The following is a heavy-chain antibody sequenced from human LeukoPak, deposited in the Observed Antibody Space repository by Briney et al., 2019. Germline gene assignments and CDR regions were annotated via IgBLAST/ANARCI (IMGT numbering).Heavy chain of an antibody. D-gene: IGHD4-17*01. J-gene: IGHJ4*02. CDR2: LSASGSST. CDR1: GFTFSSYA. Sequence: GGSLRLSCAASGFTFSSYAMSWVRQAPGKGLEWVSSLSASGSSTSYVDSVKGRVTISRDNSKNTLYLQMNSLRADDTAVYYCAKGSLSGDYIPAIDNYFDHWGQGTLVTVSS. CDR3: AKGSLSGDYIPAIDNYFDH. V-gene: IGHV3-23*01.